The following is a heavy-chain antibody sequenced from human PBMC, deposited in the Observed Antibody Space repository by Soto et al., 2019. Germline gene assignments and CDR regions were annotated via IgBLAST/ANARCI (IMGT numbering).Heavy chain of an antibody. CDR3: AKSGKRYYDSSGDY. D-gene: IGHD3-22*01. CDR2: ISGTKSFT. J-gene: IGHJ4*02. CDR1: GFTFSDYY. Sequence: GGSLRLSCAASGFTFSDYYMSWIRQAPGKGLEIVSYISGTKSFTDYADSVKGRFTISRDNSKNTLYLQMNSLRAEDTAVYYCAKSGKRYYDSSGDYWGQGTLVTVSS. V-gene: IGHV3-11*03.